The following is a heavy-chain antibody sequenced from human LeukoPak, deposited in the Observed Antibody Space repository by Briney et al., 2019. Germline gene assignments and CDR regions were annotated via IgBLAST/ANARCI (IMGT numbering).Heavy chain of an antibody. CDR3: ARDSGGYCSGGSCYFDY. V-gene: IGHV3-21*01. D-gene: IGHD2-15*01. J-gene: IGHJ4*02. CDR1: GFTFSSYW. CDR2: ISSSSSYI. Sequence: GGSLRLSCAASGFTFSSYWMNWVRQAPGKGLEWVSSISSSSSYIYYADSVKGRFTISRDNAKNSLYLQMNSLRAEDTAVYYCARDSGGYCSGGSCYFDYWGQGTLVTVSS.